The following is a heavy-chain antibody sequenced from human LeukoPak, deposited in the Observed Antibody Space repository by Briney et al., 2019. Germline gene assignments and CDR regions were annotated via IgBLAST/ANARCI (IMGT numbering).Heavy chain of an antibody. J-gene: IGHJ5*02. D-gene: IGHD1-1*01. CDR2: IYYSGST. CDR3: ARSRSTTGSENWFDP. Sequence: SQTLSLTCTVSGGSISSGGYYWSWIRQPPGKGLEWIGYIYYSGSTNYNPSLKSRVTISVDTSKNQFSLKLSSVTAADTAVYYCARSRSTTGSENWFDPWGQGTLVTVSS. CDR1: GGSISSGGYY. V-gene: IGHV4-61*08.